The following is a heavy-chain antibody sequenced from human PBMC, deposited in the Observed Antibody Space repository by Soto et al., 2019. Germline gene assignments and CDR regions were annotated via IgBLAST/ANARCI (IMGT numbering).Heavy chain of an antibody. J-gene: IGHJ4*02. CDR3: ARSIFGGVIVYYFDY. Sequence: SETLSLTCTVSGGSISSGDYYWSWIRQPPGKGLEWIGYIYYSGSTYYNPSLKSRVTISVDTSKNQFSLKLSSVTAAVTAVYYCARSIFGGVIVYYFDYWGQGTLVTVSS. CDR2: IYYSGST. V-gene: IGHV4-30-4*01. CDR1: GGSISSGDYY. D-gene: IGHD3-16*02.